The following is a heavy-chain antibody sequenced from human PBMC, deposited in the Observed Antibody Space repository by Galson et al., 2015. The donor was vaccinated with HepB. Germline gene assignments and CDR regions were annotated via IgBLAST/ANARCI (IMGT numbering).Heavy chain of an antibody. CDR3: ARAAGTASAGDFAH. Sequence: SLRLSCAASGLSVSTSHLAWVRQAPGKGLEWASIIYVGGNTYYADSVKGRFTISRDNAKNSLYLQMNSLRAEDTAVYYCARAAGTASAGDFAHWGQGVLVIVSS. V-gene: IGHV3-53*01. J-gene: IGHJ1*01. CDR1: GLSVSTSH. D-gene: IGHD6-25*01. CDR2: IYVGGNT.